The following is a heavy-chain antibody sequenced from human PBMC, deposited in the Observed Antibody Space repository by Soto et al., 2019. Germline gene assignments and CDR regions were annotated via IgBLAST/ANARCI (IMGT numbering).Heavy chain of an antibody. CDR3: ARTYGMITFGGVIAFDY. CDR1: GFTFSSYS. V-gene: IGHV3-48*01. J-gene: IGHJ4*02. Sequence: EVQLVESGGGLVQPGGSLRLSCAASGFTFSSYSMNWVRQAPGKGLEWVSYISSSSSTIYYADSVKGRFTISRDNAKNSRYLQMNSLRAEDTAVYYCARTYGMITFGGVIAFDYWGQGTLVTVSS. CDR2: ISSSSSTI. D-gene: IGHD3-16*02.